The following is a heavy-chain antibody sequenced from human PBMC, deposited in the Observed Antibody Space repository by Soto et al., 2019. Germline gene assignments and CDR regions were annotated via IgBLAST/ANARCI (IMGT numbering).Heavy chain of an antibody. CDR3: ARDYYRYYFLGY. D-gene: IGHD4-17*01. J-gene: IGHJ4*02. Sequence: EVQLVESGGGLVQPGGSLRLSCAASGFTFTTYSMNWVRQAPGKGLEWVSYISGTSATIYYADSVKGRFTISRDKAKNSLYLQMNSLRDGEKAVYYWARDYYRYYFLGYWGQGTLVTVPS. V-gene: IGHV3-48*02. CDR2: ISGTSATI. CDR1: GFTFTTYS.